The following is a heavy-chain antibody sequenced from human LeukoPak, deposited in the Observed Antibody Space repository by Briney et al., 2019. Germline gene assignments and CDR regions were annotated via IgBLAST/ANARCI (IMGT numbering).Heavy chain of an antibody. CDR3: ATATEKRSFDY. Sequence: ASVKVSCKASGYTFTSYYMHWVRQAPGQGLEWMGIINPSGGSTSYAQKFQGRVTMTRDKSISTAYLQWSSLKASDTAMYYCATATEKRSFDYWGKGTLVTVSS. V-gene: IGHV1-46*01. CDR2: INPSGGST. J-gene: IGHJ4*02. CDR1: GYTFTSYY.